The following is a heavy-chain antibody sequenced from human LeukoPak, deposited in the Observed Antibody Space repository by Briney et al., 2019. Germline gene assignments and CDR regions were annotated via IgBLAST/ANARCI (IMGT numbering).Heavy chain of an antibody. CDR1: GYSFTSYW. J-gene: IGHJ6*03. CDR3: ARHLYSSTYYYMDV. Sequence: GESLQISCKGSGYSFTSYWIGWVRQLPGKGLEWMGIIYPGDSDTRYSPSFQGQVTISADKSISTAYLQWSSLKATDTAMYYCARHLYSSTYYYMDVWGKGTTVTVSS. V-gene: IGHV5-51*01. D-gene: IGHD6-13*01. CDR2: IYPGDSDT.